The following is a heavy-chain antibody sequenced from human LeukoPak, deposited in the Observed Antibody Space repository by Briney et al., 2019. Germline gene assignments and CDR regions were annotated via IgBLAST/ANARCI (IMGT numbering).Heavy chain of an antibody. D-gene: IGHD2-15*01. CDR1: GGTFSSYA. V-gene: IGHV1-69*13. J-gene: IGHJ6*03. CDR2: IIPIFGTA. Sequence: SVKVSCKASGGTFSSYAISWVRQAPGQGLEWMGGIIPIFGTANYAQKFQGRVTITADESTSTAYMELSSLRSEDTAVYYCAILCIESGGISSLDYMDVWGKGTTVTISS. CDR3: AILCIESGGISSLDYMDV.